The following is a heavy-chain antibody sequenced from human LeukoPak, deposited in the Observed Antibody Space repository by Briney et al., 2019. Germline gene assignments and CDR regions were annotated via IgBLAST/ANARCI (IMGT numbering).Heavy chain of an antibody. J-gene: IGHJ2*01. CDR2: IGYDGSNK. Sequence: GGSLRLSCAASGFTFSSYGMHWVRQAPGKGLEWVAVIGYDGSNKYYADSVKGRFTISRDNSKNTLYLQMNSLRAEDTAVYYCAKDLGTYYDSSGIAFDLWGRGTLVTVSS. D-gene: IGHD3-22*01. V-gene: IGHV3-33*06. CDR3: AKDLGTYYDSSGIAFDL. CDR1: GFTFSSYG.